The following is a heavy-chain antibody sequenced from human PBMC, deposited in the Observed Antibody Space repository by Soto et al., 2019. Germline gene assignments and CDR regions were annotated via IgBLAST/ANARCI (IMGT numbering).Heavy chain of an antibody. V-gene: IGHV1-18*01. CDR2: ISAYNGNT. CDR3: ARESSPQDYGDLDY. J-gene: IGHJ4*02. Sequence: ASVKVSCKASGYTFTSYGISWVRQAPGQGLEWMGWISAYNGNTNYAQKLQGRVTMTTDTSTSTAYMELRSLRSDDTAVYYCARESSPQDYGDLDYWGPGTLVTVSS. D-gene: IGHD4-17*01. CDR1: GYTFTSYG.